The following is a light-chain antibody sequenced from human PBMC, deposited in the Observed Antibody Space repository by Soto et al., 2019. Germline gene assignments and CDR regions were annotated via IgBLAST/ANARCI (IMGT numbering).Light chain of an antibody. CDR2: EVT. V-gene: IGLV2-8*01. Sequence: QSALTQPPSASGSPGQSVTISCTGTSSDVGAYNYVSWYQQHAGKAPKLVIYEVTKRPSGVPDRFSGSKSANTASLTVSGLQAEDEADYSCSSFASINTWVFGGGTKVTVL. J-gene: IGLJ3*02. CDR3: SSFASINTWV. CDR1: SSDVGAYNY.